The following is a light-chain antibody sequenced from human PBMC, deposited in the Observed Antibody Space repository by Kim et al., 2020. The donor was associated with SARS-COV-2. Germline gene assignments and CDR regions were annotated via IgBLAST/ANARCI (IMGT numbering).Light chain of an antibody. CDR2: RDS. Sequence: SVAMGQTARITCGGNNIGSKNVHWYQQKPGQAPVLVIYRDSNRPSGIPERFSGSNSGNTATLTISRAQAGDEADYYCQVWDSTVVFGGGTQLTVL. CDR1: NIGSKN. CDR3: QVWDSTVV. V-gene: IGLV3-9*01. J-gene: IGLJ2*01.